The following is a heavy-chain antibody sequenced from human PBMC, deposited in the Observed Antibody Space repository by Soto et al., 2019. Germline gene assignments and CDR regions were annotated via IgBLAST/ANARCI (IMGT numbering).Heavy chain of an antibody. CDR1: GFTFSSYG. D-gene: IGHD6-19*01. CDR3: AKGSSSGWRFDP. J-gene: IGHJ5*02. CDR2: ISYDGSNK. Sequence: QVQLVESGGGVVQPGRSLRLSCAASGFTFSSYGMHWVRQAPGKGLEWVAVISYDGSNKYYADSVKGRFTISRDNSKNTLYLQMNSLRAEDTAVYYCAKGSSSGWRFDPWGQGTLVTVSS. V-gene: IGHV3-30*18.